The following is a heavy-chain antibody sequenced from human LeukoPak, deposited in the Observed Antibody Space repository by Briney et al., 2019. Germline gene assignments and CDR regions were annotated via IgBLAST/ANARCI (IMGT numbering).Heavy chain of an antibody. CDR1: GFTVSSNY. CDR2: IYSGGST. CDR3: ARVPTGDY. Sequence: GGSLRLSCAASGFTVSSNYVSWVRQAPGKGLEWVSVIYSGGSTYYADSLKGRITISRDNAKNTVYLQMNSLRAEDTAVYYCARVPTGDYWGQGTLVTVSS. J-gene: IGHJ4*02. V-gene: IGHV3-53*01.